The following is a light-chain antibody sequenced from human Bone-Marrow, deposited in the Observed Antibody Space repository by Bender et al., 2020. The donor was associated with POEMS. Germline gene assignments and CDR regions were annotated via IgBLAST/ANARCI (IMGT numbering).Light chain of an antibody. CDR2: DVT. V-gene: IGLV2-11*01. Sequence: QSALTQPRSVSGSPGQSVTISCTGTSSNVGGYNYVSWYQQHPDKAPKLMIYDVTERPSGVPGRFSGYKSAYTASLTISGLQAEDEADYYCVAWDDTLNGWVFGGGTKLTVL. CDR1: SSNVGGYNY. CDR3: VAWDDTLNGWV. J-gene: IGLJ2*01.